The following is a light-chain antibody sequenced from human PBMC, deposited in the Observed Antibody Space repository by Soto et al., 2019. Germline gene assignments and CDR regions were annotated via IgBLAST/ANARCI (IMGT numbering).Light chain of an antibody. CDR2: KAS. J-gene: IGKJ1*01. V-gene: IGKV1-5*03. CDR1: QVITND. Sequence: IQMTQSPSSLSASVGDRLSITCRASQVITNDLGWYQQKPGKAPKLLIYKASTLKSGVPPRFSGSGSGTEFTLTINSLQPDDFATYYCQQYSVYWTFGQGTKVDIK. CDR3: QQYSVYWT.